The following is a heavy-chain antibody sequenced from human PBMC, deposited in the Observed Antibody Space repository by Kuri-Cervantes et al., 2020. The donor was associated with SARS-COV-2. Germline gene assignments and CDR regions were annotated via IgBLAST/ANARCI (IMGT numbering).Heavy chain of an antibody. D-gene: IGHD3-22*01. CDR2: INPDGSYT. V-gene: IGHV3-74*01. CDR3: ARVLFTRGGYYYRGKNWFDP. J-gene: IGHJ5*02. Sequence: ETLSLTCTASGLTFSGHWIHWVRQAPGKGLVWVSRINPDGSYTNNADSVKSRFTLSRDNAKNMLFLQMNSLGAEDTAVYYCARVLFTRGGYYYRGKNWFDPWGQGTLVTVSS. CDR1: GLTFSGHW.